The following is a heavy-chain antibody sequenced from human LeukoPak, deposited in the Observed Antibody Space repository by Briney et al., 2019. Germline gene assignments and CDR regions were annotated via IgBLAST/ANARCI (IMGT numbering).Heavy chain of an antibody. CDR2: ISSDGRND. J-gene: IGHJ4*02. CDR3: STDGTPKFEY. Sequence: GGSLRLSCAASSFTFSNYGMLWVRQAPGKGLEWVATISSDGRNDHYADSVQGRFTISRDNSKNTLYLQLVNLRAEDTAVYYCSTDGTPKFEYWGQGTLVTVSS. D-gene: IGHD1-26*01. V-gene: IGHV3-30*03. CDR1: SFTFSNYG.